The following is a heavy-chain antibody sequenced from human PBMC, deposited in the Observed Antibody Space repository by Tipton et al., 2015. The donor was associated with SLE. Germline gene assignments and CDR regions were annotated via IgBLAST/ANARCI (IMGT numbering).Heavy chain of an antibody. CDR1: GYSFSDYW. CDR3: ARGAGRQLFWYFDV. Sequence: VQLVQSGAEIKQPGDSLKISCQGSGYSFSDYWVAWVRQVPGKGLEWMGVIYPGDSYTTYNPSFQGQVVVSADKSISTAYLQWSSLKASDTAIYYCARGAGRQLFWYFDVWSRGTLVTVSS. D-gene: IGHD3-10*01. V-gene: IGHV5-51*03. J-gene: IGHJ2*01. CDR2: IYPGDSYT.